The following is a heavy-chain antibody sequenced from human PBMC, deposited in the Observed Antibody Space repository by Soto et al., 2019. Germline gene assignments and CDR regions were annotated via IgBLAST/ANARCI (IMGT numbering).Heavy chain of an antibody. CDR1: GGTFSSYA. V-gene: IGHV1-69*12. CDR2: IIPIFGTA. D-gene: IGHD5-18*01. CDR3: ASDGYSYGYLFDY. Sequence: QVQLVQSGAEVKKPGSSVKVSCKASGGTFSSYAISWVRQAPGQGLEWLGGIIPIFGTANYAQKFQGRVTITADEPTRTAAMELNSLSSEDTAVYYCASDGYSYGYLFDYWGQGTLVTVSS. J-gene: IGHJ4*02.